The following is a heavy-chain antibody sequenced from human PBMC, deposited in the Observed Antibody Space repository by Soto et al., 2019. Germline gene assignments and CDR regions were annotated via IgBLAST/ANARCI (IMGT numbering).Heavy chain of an antibody. CDR2: ISGSGGST. CDR3: AHGPSPGGGHERIDH. V-gene: IGHV3-23*01. D-gene: IGHD2-15*01. CDR1: GFTFSSYA. Sequence: GGSLRLSCAASGFTFSSYAMSWVRQAPGKGLEWVSGISGSGGSTYYADSVKGRSTISRDNSKNTLHLQMNSLGGEDTAIYYCAHGPSPGGGHERIDHWGQGSLVTVSS. J-gene: IGHJ4*02.